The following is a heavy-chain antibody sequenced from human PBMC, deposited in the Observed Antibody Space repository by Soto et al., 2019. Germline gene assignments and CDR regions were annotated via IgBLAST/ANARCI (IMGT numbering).Heavy chain of an antibody. CDR2: INPSGGST. Sequence: ASVKVSCKACGYTFTSYYMHWVRQAPGQGLEWMGIINPSGGSTSYAQKFQGRVTMTRDTSTSTVYMELSSLRSEDTAVYYCARAPRGYNWFDPWGQGTLDTVSS. V-gene: IGHV1-46*01. CDR1: GYTFTSYY. D-gene: IGHD3-10*01. J-gene: IGHJ5*02. CDR3: ARAPRGYNWFDP.